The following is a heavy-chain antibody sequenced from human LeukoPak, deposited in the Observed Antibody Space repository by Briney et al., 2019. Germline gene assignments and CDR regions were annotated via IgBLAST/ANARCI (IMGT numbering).Heavy chain of an antibody. Sequence: GGSLRLSCAASGFTFSSYGMSWVRQAPGKGLEWVSAISGSGGSTYYADSVKGRFTISRDNSKNTLYLQMNSLRAEDTAVYYCAKDHSGSYYFVYYFDYWGQGTLVTVSS. J-gene: IGHJ4*02. D-gene: IGHD1-26*01. CDR3: AKDHSGSYYFVYYFDY. CDR1: GFTFSSYG. V-gene: IGHV3-23*01. CDR2: ISGSGGST.